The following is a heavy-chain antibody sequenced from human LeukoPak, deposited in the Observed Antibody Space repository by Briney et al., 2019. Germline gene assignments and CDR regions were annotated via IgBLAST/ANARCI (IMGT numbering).Heavy chain of an antibody. V-gene: IGHV1-2*02. CDR3: ARAFYGSGVRGY. J-gene: IGHJ4*02. D-gene: IGHD3-10*01. CDR1: GYTFTSYY. Sequence: ASVKVSCKASGYTFTSYYMHWVRQAPGQGLEWMGWINPNSGGTNYAQKFQGRVTMTRDTSISTAYMELSRLRSDDTAVYYCARAFYGSGVRGYWGQGTLVTVSS. CDR2: INPNSGGT.